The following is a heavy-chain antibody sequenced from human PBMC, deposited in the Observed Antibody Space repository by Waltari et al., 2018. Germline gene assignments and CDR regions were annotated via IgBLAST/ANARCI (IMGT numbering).Heavy chain of an antibody. CDR2: ITTGVGNT. V-gene: IGHV3-23*01. Sequence: EVQLLESGGGLVQPGGSLRLSCSASGFTFTNYAMNWVRQAPGKRLEWVPSITTGVGNTYFAASVRGRFTISRDNSKSTFYLQMDSLRAEDTAVYYCAKGFLASCGGIICYPFDYWGQGALVIVSS. J-gene: IGHJ4*02. D-gene: IGHD2-21*01. CDR1: GFTFTNYA. CDR3: AKGFLASCGGIICYPFDY.